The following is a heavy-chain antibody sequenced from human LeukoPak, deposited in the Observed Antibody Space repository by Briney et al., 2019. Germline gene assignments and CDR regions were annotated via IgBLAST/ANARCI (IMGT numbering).Heavy chain of an antibody. CDR1: GFTFRNAS. CDR2: IKSKTDGGTT. D-gene: IGHD2-2*01. V-gene: IGHV3-15*01. Sequence: GGSLRLSCAASGFTFRNASMSWVRQAPGKGLEWVGRIKSKTDGGTTDYAAPVKGRFTISRDDSKNTLYLQMNSLKTEDTAVYYCTASFDIVVVPAAGYYYYYMDVWGKGTTVTVSS. J-gene: IGHJ6*03. CDR3: TASFDIVVVPAAGYYYYYMDV.